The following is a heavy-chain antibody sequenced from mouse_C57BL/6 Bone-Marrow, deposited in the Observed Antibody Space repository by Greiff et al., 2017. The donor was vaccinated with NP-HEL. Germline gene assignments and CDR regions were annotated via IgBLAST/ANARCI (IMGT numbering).Heavy chain of an antibody. D-gene: IGHD2-2*01. CDR2: IDPANGNT. J-gene: IGHJ2*01. CDR1: GFNIKNTY. Sequence: EVKLVESVAELVRPGASVKLSCTASGFNIKNTYMHWVKQRPEQGLEWIGRIDPANGNTQYAPKFQGKATITADTSSNTAYLPLSSLTSEDAAIYYCGAGVTTHFDYWGQGTTLTVSS. CDR3: GAGVTTHFDY. V-gene: IGHV14-3*01.